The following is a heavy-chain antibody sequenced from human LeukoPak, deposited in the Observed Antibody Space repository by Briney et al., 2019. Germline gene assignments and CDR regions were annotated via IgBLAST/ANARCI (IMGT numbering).Heavy chain of an antibody. D-gene: IGHD6-13*01. J-gene: IGHJ1*01. CDR1: RYTFTCYY. CDR2: INPNSGGT. Sequence: ASVKVSCKASRYTFTCYYIHWVRQAPGQGLEWMGWINPNSGGTNYAQKFQGRVNMTRDTSINTAYRELSRLRSDDTAVYYCARAVAAAGTGAEYFQHWGQGTLVTVSS. V-gene: IGHV1-2*02. CDR3: ARAVAAAGTGAEYFQH.